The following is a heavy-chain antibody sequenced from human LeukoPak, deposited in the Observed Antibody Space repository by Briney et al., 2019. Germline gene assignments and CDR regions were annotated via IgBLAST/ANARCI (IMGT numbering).Heavy chain of an antibody. V-gene: IGHV1-8*01. J-gene: IGHJ5*02. CDR1: GYTFTNDD. CDR3: ARAAVATRRGSWFDP. Sequence: ASVKVSCKASGYTFTNDDISWVRQATGQGLEWMGWMNPNSGNTGYAQKFQGRVTMTRNTSINTAYMELSSLRSEDTAVYYCARAAVATRRGSWFDPWGQGTLVTVSS. CDR2: MNPNSGNT. D-gene: IGHD5-12*01.